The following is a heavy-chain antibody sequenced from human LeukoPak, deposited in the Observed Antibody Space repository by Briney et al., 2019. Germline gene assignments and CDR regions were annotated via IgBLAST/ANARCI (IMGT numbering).Heavy chain of an antibody. J-gene: IGHJ4*02. Sequence: GASVKVSCKASGYTFTSYGISRVRQAPGQGLEWMGWISAYNGNTNYAQKLQGRVTMTTDTSTSTAYMELRSLRSDDTAVYYCAREPPSGWYISLKDYWGQGTLVTVSS. CDR1: GYTFTSYG. D-gene: IGHD6-19*01. CDR3: AREPPSGWYISLKDY. V-gene: IGHV1-18*01. CDR2: ISAYNGNT.